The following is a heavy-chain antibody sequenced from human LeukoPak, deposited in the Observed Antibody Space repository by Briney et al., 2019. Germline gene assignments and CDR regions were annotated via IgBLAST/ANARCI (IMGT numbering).Heavy chain of an antibody. V-gene: IGHV1-69*13. D-gene: IGHD3-10*01. J-gene: IGHJ4*02. Sequence: SVKVSCEASGGTFSSYAISWVRQAPGQGLEWMGGIIPIFGTANYAQKFQGRVTITADESTSTAYMELSSLRSEDTAVYYCARGNRYGDNGSIHYWGQGTLVTVSS. CDR3: ARGNRYGDNGSIHY. CDR2: IIPIFGTA. CDR1: GGTFSSYA.